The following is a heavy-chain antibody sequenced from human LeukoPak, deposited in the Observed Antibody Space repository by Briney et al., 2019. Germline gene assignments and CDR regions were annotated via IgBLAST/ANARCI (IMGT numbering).Heavy chain of an antibody. CDR1: GFTFSTYW. J-gene: IGHJ4*02. V-gene: IGHV3-7*03. CDR3: AKDVSPYGGEWDYFDY. D-gene: IGHD4-23*01. CDR2: IKQDGNEK. Sequence: GGSLRLSCAASGFTFSTYWMTWVRQAPGKGLEWVANIKQDGNEKYYVDSVKGRFTISRDNAKNSLYLQMNSLRAEDTAVYYCAKDVSPYGGEWDYFDYWGQGTLVTVSS.